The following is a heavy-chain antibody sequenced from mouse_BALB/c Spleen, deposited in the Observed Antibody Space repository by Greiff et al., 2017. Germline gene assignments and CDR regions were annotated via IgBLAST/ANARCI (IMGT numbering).Heavy chain of an antibody. V-gene: IGHV5-9-4*01. J-gene: IGHJ4*01. D-gene: IGHD2-14*01. Sequence: EVQLVESGGGLVKPGGSLKLSCAASGFTFSSYAMSWVRQSPEKRLEWVAEISSGGSYTYYPDTVTGRFTISRDNAKNTLYLEMSSLRSEDTAMYYCAREGYRYGAMDYWGQGTSVTVSS. CDR2: ISSGGSYT. CDR3: AREGYRYGAMDY. CDR1: GFTFSSYA.